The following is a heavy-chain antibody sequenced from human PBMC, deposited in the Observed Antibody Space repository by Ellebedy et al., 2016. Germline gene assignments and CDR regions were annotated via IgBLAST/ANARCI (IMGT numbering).Heavy chain of an antibody. CDR1: GYTLTELS. J-gene: IGHJ4*02. CDR3: AREVKAAAAIQPKFDY. CDR2: FDPEDGET. V-gene: IGHV1-24*01. Sequence: ASVKVSCKVSGYTLTELSMHWVRKAPGKGLEWMGGFDPEDGETIYAQKFQGRVTMTEDTSTDTAYMELSSLRSEDTAVYYCAREVKAAAAIQPKFDYWGQGTLVTVSS. D-gene: IGHD2-2*02.